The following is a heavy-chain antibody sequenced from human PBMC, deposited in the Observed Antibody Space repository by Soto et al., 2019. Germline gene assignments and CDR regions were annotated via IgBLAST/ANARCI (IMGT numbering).Heavy chain of an antibody. CDR3: ANRDDSSAYV. CDR1: VDSISSVNW. CDR2: IYHSGSS. D-gene: IGHD3-22*01. Sequence: QVQLQESGPGLVKPSGTLALTCAVSVDSISSVNWWTWVRHAPGKGLEWIGEIYHSGSSNYIPSLNSRVSILIDKSKSGFSLNLSAVSYPEKDVYYCANRDDSSAYVWGRGTLVTVSS. V-gene: IGHV4-4*02. J-gene: IGHJ2*01.